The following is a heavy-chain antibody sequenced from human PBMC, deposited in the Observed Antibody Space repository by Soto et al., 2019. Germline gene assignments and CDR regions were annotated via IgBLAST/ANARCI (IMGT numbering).Heavy chain of an antibody. CDR3: AGGYCNGGSCYPGIY. CDR2: ITGSSSAI. V-gene: IGHV3-48*02. D-gene: IGHD2-15*01. J-gene: IGHJ4*02. CDR1: GFTFNSYS. Sequence: EVHLVESGGGSVQPGGSLRLSCAASGFTFNSYSMHWVRQAPGKGLEWVSYITGSSSAIYYADSVKGRFTISRDNAKNSLSLQMNSLRDEDTAVYDCAGGYCNGGSCYPGIYWGQGTLVSVSS.